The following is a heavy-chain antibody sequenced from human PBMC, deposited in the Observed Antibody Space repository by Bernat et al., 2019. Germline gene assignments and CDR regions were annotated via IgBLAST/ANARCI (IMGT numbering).Heavy chain of an antibody. Sequence: EVQLVESGGGLVQPGGSLRLSCAASGFTFSSYAMHWVRQAPGKGLEYVSAISSNGGSTYYANSVTGRFTISRDNSKNTLYLQMGSLRAEDMAVYYCTRASSSTSRGSAFDIWGQGTMVTVSS. J-gene: IGHJ3*02. CDR2: ISSNGGST. CDR1: GFTFSSYA. CDR3: TRASSSTSRGSAFDI. V-gene: IGHV3-64*01. D-gene: IGHD2-2*01.